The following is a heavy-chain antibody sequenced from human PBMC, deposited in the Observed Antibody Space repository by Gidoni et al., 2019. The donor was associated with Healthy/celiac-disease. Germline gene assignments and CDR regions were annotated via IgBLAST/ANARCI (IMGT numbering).Heavy chain of an antibody. CDR3: AKSCGEQQLVPAYYYYYGMDV. J-gene: IGHJ6*02. CDR2: ISGSGGRT. Sequence: EVQLVESGGGLVQPGGSLILSCAASGFTFRSYAMTWVRQAPGKGLEWVSAISGSGGRTYYADYVKGRFTISRDNSKNTLYLQMNSLRAEDTAVYYCAKSCGEQQLVPAYYYYYGMDVWGQGTTVTVSS. CDR1: GFTFRSYA. V-gene: IGHV3-23*04. D-gene: IGHD6-13*01.